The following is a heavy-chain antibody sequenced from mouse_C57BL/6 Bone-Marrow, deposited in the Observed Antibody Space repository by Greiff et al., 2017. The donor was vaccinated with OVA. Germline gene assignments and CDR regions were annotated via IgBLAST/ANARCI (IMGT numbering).Heavy chain of an antibody. CDR2: IDPENGDT. CDR1: GFNIKDDY. J-gene: IGHJ4*01. CDR3: TTEADGDY. Sequence: EVKLQQSGAELVRPGASVKLSCTASGFNIKDDYMHWVKQRPEQGLEWIGWIDPENGDTEYASKFQGKATITADTSSNTAYLQLSSLTSEDTAVYYCTTEADGDYWGQGTSVTVSS. V-gene: IGHV14-4*01.